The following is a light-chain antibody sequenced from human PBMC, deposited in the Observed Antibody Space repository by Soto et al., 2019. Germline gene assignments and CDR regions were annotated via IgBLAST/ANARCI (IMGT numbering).Light chain of an antibody. Sequence: DIVMTQSPDSLAVSLGERATTNSKSSQSVLNSSTNKNYLACYQQKPGQPPKLLIYWASTRESGVPDRFSGSGSGTDFTLTISSLQAEDVAVYYCQQYYSTPPTFGGGTKVEIK. CDR1: QSVLNSSTNKNY. CDR3: QQYYSTPPT. V-gene: IGKV4-1*01. J-gene: IGKJ4*01. CDR2: WAS.